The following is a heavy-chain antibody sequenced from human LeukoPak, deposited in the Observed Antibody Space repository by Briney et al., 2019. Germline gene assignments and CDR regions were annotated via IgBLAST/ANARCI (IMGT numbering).Heavy chain of an antibody. V-gene: IGHV1-2*02. CDR1: GYTFTGCY. D-gene: IGHD1-26*01. CDR2: INPNSGGT. CDR3: ARDLSRSGSYFWGGYYYYYMDV. Sequence: GASVKVSCKASGYTFTGCYMHWVRQAPGQGLEWMGWINPNSGGTNYAQKFQGRVTMTRDTPISTAYMELSRLRSDDTAVYYCARDLSRSGSYFWGGYYYYYMDVWGKGTTVTISS. J-gene: IGHJ6*03.